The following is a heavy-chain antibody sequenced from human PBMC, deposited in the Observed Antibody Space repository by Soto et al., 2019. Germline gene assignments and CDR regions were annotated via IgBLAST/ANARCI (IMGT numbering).Heavy chain of an antibody. J-gene: IGHJ4*02. Sequence: QVPLVESGGGVVQPGRSLRLSCAASGFTFSSYGMHWVRQAPGKGLEWVAVISYDGSNKYYADSVKGRFTISRDNSKNTLYLQMNSLRAEDTAVYYCHGAAAGTYYFDYWGQGTLVTVSS. D-gene: IGHD6-13*01. V-gene: IGHV3-30*03. CDR3: HGAAAGTYYFDY. CDR2: ISYDGSNK. CDR1: GFTFSSYG.